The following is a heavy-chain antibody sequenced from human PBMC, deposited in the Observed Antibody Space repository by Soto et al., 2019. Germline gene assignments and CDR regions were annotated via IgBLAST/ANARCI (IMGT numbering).Heavy chain of an antibody. Sequence: SETLSLTCTVSGGSISSYYWSWIRQPAGKGLEWIGRIYTSGSTNYNPSLKSRVTMSVDTSKNQFSLKLSSVTAADTAVYYCARVRKAANWNYVSWFDPGGQGTLVTVSS. D-gene: IGHD1-7*01. CDR3: ARVRKAANWNYVSWFDP. V-gene: IGHV4-4*07. J-gene: IGHJ5*02. CDR2: IYTSGST. CDR1: GGSISSYY.